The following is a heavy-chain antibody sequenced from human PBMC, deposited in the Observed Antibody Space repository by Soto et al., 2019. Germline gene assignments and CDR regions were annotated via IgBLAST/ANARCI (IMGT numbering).Heavy chain of an antibody. J-gene: IGHJ4*02. D-gene: IGHD3-3*01. Sequence: QVQLVESGGGEVQPGRSLRLSCAASGFTFSSYGMHWVRQAPGKGLEWVAVISYDGSNKYYADSVKGRFTISRDNSKNTLYLQMNSLRAEDTAVYYCAKGANYDFWSGYYVGGGEKYYFDYWGQGTLVTVSS. CDR3: AKGANYDFWSGYYVGGGEKYYFDY. CDR2: ISYDGSNK. CDR1: GFTFSSYG. V-gene: IGHV3-30*18.